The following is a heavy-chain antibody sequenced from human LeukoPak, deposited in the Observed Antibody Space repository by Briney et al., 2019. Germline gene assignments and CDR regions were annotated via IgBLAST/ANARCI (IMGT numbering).Heavy chain of an antibody. J-gene: IGHJ6*03. CDR2: IYTSGST. CDR1: GCSFSSYY. Sequence: PSETLSLSCTVSGCSFSSYYLSWIRQPAGKGLEWVGRIYTSGSTNYNPSLKSRVTMSVDTSKNQFSLKLSTMTAADTAVYYCARDFFSIAAAGYYYYYYMDVWGKGTTVTVSS. D-gene: IGHD6-13*01. V-gene: IGHV4-4*07. CDR3: ARDFFSIAAAGYYYYYYMDV.